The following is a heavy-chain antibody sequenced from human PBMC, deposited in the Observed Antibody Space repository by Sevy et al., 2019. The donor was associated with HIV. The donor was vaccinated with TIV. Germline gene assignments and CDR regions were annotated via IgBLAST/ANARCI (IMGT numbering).Heavy chain of an antibody. Sequence: SETLSLTCAVSGYSISSSNWWGWIRQPPGKGLEWIGYIYYSGSTYYNPSLKSRFTMSVDTSKNQFSLKLSSVTAVDTAVYYCARKNDSSGLDAFDIWGQGTMVTVSS. V-gene: IGHV4-28*01. CDR1: GYSISSSNW. D-gene: IGHD3-22*01. CDR3: ARKNDSSGLDAFDI. CDR2: IYYSGST. J-gene: IGHJ3*02.